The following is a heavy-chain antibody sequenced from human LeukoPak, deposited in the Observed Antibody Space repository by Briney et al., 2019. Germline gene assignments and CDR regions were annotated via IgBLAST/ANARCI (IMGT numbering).Heavy chain of an antibody. V-gene: IGHV3-48*03. CDR1: GFTFSSYE. D-gene: IGHD5-12*01. CDR2: IRSSGSTI. J-gene: IGHJ6*04. CDR3: AREGAYSGYQADYYYGMDV. Sequence: GGSLRLSCASSGFTFSSYEMNWVRQAPGKGLEWVSYIRSSGSTIYYADSVKGRFTISRDNAKNSLYLQMNSLRAEDTAVYYCAREGAYSGYQADYYYGMDVWGKGTRVTVSS.